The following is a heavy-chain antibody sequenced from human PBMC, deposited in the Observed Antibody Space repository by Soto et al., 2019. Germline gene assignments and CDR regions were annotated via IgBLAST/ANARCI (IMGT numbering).Heavy chain of an antibody. CDR3: ASGRQGGDYDH. V-gene: IGHV4-61*01. CDR1: GDSVSGDSYY. J-gene: IGHJ4*02. CDR2: IYYSGST. D-gene: IGHD3-16*01. Sequence: QVQLQESGPGLVKPSETLSLTCTVSGDSVSGDSYYWTWIRQSPGKGLEWIGYIYYSGSTSYNPSLKRRVPISGGTSKNQFSLKLSSVTAADTAVDYCASGRQGGDYDHWGQGTLVTVSS.